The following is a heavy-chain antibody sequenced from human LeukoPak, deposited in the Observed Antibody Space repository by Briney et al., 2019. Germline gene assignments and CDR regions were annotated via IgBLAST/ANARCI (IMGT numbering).Heavy chain of an antibody. CDR1: GFTFSSYS. J-gene: IGHJ4*02. V-gene: IGHV3-21*01. CDR3: ARSVGTSGYDPFDY. D-gene: IGHD5-12*01. CDR2: ISSSSSYI. Sequence: PGGSLRLSCAASGFTFSSYSMNWVRQAPGKGLEWVSSISSSSSYIYYADSVKGRFTISRDNAKNSLYLQMNSLRAEDTAVYYCARSVGTSGYDPFDYWGQGTLVTVSS.